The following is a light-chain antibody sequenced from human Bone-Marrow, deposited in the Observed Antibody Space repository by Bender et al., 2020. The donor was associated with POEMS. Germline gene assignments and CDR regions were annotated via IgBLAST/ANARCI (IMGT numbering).Light chain of an antibody. J-gene: IGLJ3*02. CDR2: SSH. Sequence: QSVLTQPPSASGTPGQRVTISCSGGSSNIGAHAVNWYQHLPGTAPKLLIYSSHRRPSEVPDRFSGSRSGTSASLAISGLQSEDEADYYCAAWDDSLNVVMFGGGTKLTVL. CDR3: AAWDDSLNVVM. V-gene: IGLV1-44*01. CDR1: SSNIGAHA.